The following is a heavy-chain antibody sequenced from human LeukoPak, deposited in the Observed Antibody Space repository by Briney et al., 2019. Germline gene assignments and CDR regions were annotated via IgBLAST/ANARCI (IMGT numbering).Heavy chain of an antibody. CDR1: GYTFTGYY. V-gene: IGHV1-2*02. J-gene: IGHJ4*02. CDR2: INPNSGGT. Sequence: ASVKVSCKASGYTFTGYYVHWVRQAPGQGLEWMGWINPNSGGTNYAQKFQGRVTMTRDTSISTAYMELSRLRSDDTAVYYCARVGGGYCSSTSCPPDYWGQGTLVTVSS. CDR3: ARVGGGYCSSTSCPPDY. D-gene: IGHD2-2*01.